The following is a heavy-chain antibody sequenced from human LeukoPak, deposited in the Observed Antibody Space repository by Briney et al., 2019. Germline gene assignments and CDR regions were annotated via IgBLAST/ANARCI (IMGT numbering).Heavy chain of an antibody. CDR2: IYNGDYT. Sequence: GGSLRLSCADSLFTVSSNYMTWVRPAPRKGLEWVSVIYNGDYTNCADSVKGRFTIPRDNSKNTLYLQMNSLRAEDTAVYYCASASQWLAFDYWGQGTLVTVFS. V-gene: IGHV3-66*01. D-gene: IGHD6-19*01. J-gene: IGHJ4*02. CDR1: LFTVSSNY. CDR3: ASASQWLAFDY.